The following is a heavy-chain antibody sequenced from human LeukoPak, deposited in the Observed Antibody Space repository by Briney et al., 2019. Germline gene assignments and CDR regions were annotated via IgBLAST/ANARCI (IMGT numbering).Heavy chain of an antibody. CDR2: SRNRANSYTT. J-gene: IGHJ4*02. D-gene: IGHD1-1*01. CDR3: ARVEGNWNFH. CDR1: GFTFASYA. Sequence: PGGSLRLSCAASGFTFASYAMNWVRQAPGKGLEWVGRSRNRANSYTTEYAASVKGRFTISRDDSKNSLYLQMNSLKTEDTAVYYCARVEGNWNFHWGQGTLVTVSS. V-gene: IGHV3-72*01.